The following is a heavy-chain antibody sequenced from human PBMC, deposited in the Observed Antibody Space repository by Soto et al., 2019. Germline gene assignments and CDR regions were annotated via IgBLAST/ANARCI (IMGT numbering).Heavy chain of an antibody. D-gene: IGHD6-6*01. J-gene: IGHJ6*03. Sequence: GGSLRLSCAASGFTFSSYSMNWVRQAPGKGLEWVSSISSSSSYIYYADSVKGRFTISRDNAKNSLYLQMNSLRAEDTAVYYCARDQSSSSDEDLYYYYMDVWGKGTTVTVSS. CDR3: ARDQSSSSDEDLYYYYMDV. CDR2: ISSSSSYI. V-gene: IGHV3-21*01. CDR1: GFTFSSYS.